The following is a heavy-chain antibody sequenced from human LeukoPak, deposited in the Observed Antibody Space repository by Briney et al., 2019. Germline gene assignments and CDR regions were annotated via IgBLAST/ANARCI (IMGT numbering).Heavy chain of an antibody. CDR3: ARAEQWLTKGGWFDP. D-gene: IGHD6-19*01. V-gene: IGHV4-61*01. CDR2: IYYSGST. J-gene: IGHJ5*02. CDR1: GGSVSSGSYY. Sequence: PSETLSLTCTVSGGSVSSGSYYWSWTRQPPGKGLEWIGYIYYSGSTNYNPSLKSRVTISVDTSKNQFSLKLSSVTAADTAVYYCARAEQWLTKGGWFDPWGQGTLVTVSS.